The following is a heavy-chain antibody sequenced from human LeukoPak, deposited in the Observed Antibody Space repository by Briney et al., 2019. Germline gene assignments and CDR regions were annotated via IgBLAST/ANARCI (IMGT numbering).Heavy chain of an antibody. V-gene: IGHV3-11*06. CDR1: GFTFSDYY. Sequence: GGSLRLSCAASGFTFSDYYMSWIRQAPGKGLEWVSYISSSSSYTNYADSVKGRFTISRDNAKNSLYLQMNSLRAGDTAVYYCARGVVVPAATIDYWGQGTLVTVSS. CDR2: ISSSSSYT. D-gene: IGHD2-2*01. CDR3: ARGVVVPAATIDY. J-gene: IGHJ4*02.